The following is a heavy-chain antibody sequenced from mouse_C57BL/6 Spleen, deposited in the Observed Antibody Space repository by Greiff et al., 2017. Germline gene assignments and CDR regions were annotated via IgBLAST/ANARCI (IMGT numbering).Heavy chain of an antibody. CDR2: INPNYGST. CDR1: GYPFTDYN. V-gene: IGHV1-39*01. Sequence: VQLQQSGPELVKPGASVKISCKASGYPFTDYNMNWVKQSNGKSLEWIGVINPNYGSTSYNQKFKGKATLTADQSSSTASMQLNSLTSEGSAVYYCASKPITTVVPKEFDDWGKGTTLTVSS. CDR3: ASKPITTVVPKEFDD. J-gene: IGHJ2*01. D-gene: IGHD1-1*01.